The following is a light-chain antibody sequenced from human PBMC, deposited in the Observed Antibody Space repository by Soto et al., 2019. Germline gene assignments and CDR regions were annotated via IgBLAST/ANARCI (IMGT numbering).Light chain of an antibody. CDR2: DAS. V-gene: IGKV1-33*01. CDR1: QDISNY. CDR3: QQYDNLSSR. Sequence: DIKMTQSPSSLSASVGDRVTITCQASQDISNYLNWYQQKPGKAPKLLIYDASNLETGVPSRFSGSGSGTDFTFTISSLQPEDIATYYCQQYDNLSSRFGPGTKVDIK. J-gene: IGKJ3*01.